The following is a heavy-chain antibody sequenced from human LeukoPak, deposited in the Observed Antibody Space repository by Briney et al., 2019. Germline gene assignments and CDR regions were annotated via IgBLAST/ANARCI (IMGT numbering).Heavy chain of an antibody. D-gene: IGHD2-8*02. J-gene: IGHJ4*02. CDR2: ISNDGNKK. CDR3: AKEGWDKSYWYGRIDY. V-gene: IGHV3-30*18. CDR1: GFTFSTYG. Sequence: GGSLRLSCAATGFTFSTYGMHWVRQAPGKGLEWVAAISNDGNKKYYADSVKGRFTISRDNPRNTLFLQMNSLRAEDTAVYYCAKEGWDKSYWYGRIDYWGQGTLVTVSS.